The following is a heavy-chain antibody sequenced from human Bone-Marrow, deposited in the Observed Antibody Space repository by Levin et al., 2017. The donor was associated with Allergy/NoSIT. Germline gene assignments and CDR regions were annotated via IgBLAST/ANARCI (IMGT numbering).Heavy chain of an antibody. V-gene: IGHV3-9*01. Sequence: GGSLRLSCAASGFTFDDYAMHWVRQAPGKGLEWVSGISWNSGSIGYADSVKGRFTISRDNAKNSLYLQMNSLRAEDTALYYCAKDEGRDSSGYLFDYWGQGTLVTVSS. D-gene: IGHD3-22*01. CDR2: ISWNSGSI. J-gene: IGHJ4*02. CDR3: AKDEGRDSSGYLFDY. CDR1: GFTFDDYA.